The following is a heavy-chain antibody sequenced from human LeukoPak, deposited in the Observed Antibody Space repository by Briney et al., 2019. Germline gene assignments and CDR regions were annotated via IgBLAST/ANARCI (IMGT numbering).Heavy chain of an antibody. J-gene: IGHJ4*02. D-gene: IGHD3-22*01. CDR2: IRYDGSSK. CDR3: AKDSYSYYDSSRNYFDY. V-gene: IGHV3-30*02. Sequence: GGSLRLSCAASGFTFTTFGMHWVRQAPGKGLEWVAFIRYDGSSKYYADSEMGRFTISRDNSKNTLYLQMNSLRAEDTAVYYCAKDSYSYYDSSRNYFDYWGQGTLVTVSS. CDR1: GFTFTTFG.